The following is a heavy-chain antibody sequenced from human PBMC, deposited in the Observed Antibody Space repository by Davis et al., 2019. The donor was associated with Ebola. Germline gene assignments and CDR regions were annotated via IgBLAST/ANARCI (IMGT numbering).Heavy chain of an antibody. D-gene: IGHD6-6*01. CDR2: INSDGSST. V-gene: IGHV3-74*01. Sequence: GESLKISCAASGFTFSSYSMNWVRQAPGKGLVWVSRINSDGSSTSYADSVKGRFTISRDNAKNTLYLQMNSLRAEDTAVYYCAKDSSSEAYYYYGMDVWGQGTTVTVSS. CDR1: GFTFSSYS. J-gene: IGHJ6*02. CDR3: AKDSSSEAYYYYGMDV.